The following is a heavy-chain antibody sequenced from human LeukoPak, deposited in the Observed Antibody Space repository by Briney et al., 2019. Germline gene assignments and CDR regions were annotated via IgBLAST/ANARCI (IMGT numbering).Heavy chain of an antibody. J-gene: IGHJ4*02. CDR2: MNEDGSEK. D-gene: IGHD4-11*01. Sequence: PGGSLRLSCAASGFAFSNYWMSWVRQAPGKGLEWVANMNEDGSEKNYVASVKGRFTISRDNAQDSLYLQMNSLRAEDTAVYYCARDRGYSNFDYWGQGTLLTVSS. CDR1: GFAFSNYW. CDR3: ARDRGYSNFDY. V-gene: IGHV3-7*01.